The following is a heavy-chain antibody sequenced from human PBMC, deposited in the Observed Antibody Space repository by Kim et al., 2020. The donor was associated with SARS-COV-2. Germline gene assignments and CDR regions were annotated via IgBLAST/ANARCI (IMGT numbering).Heavy chain of an antibody. Sequence: GGSLRLSCAASGFTFSNYVMNWVRQAPGKGLEWVSLISGRGTSTHYADSVKGRLTVSRDNSKNTVYLQMKSLRVDDTAIDYCAKSHLTAGTTGFDPWGQG. V-gene: IGHV3-23*01. D-gene: IGHD4-17*01. CDR3: AKSHLTAGTTGFDP. CDR1: GFTFSNYV. J-gene: IGHJ5*02. CDR2: ISGRGTST.